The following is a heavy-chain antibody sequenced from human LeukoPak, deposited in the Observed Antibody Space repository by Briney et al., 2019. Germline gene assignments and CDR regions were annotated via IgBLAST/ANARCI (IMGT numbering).Heavy chain of an antibody. CDR2: ISSDSGTI. J-gene: IGHJ5*02. D-gene: IGHD1-14*01. CDR3: AREEMGGTTRSGALT. Sequence: GGSLRLSCAASGFTFSTYSMNWVRQAPGKGLEWVSYISSDSGTIHYADSVKGRFTISRDNAKNSLYLQMNSLRAENTAVYYCAREEMGGTTRSGALTWGQGTLVTVSS. V-gene: IGHV3-48*04. CDR1: GFTFSTYS.